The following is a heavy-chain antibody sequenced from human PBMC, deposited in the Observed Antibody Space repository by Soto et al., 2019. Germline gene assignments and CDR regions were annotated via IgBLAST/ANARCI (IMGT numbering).Heavy chain of an antibody. V-gene: IGHV4-30-4*01. Sequence: SETLSLTCTVSGGSISSGDYYWSWIRQPPGKGLEWIGYIYYSGSTYYNPSLKSRVTISVDTSKNQFSLKLSSVTAADTAVYYCARAYYSNYVFDYWGQGTLVTVSS. J-gene: IGHJ4*02. D-gene: IGHD4-4*01. CDR2: IYYSGST. CDR3: ARAYYSNYVFDY. CDR1: GGSISSGDYY.